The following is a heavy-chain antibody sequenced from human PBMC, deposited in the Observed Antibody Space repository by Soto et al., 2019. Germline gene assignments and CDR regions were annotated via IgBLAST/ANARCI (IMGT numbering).Heavy chain of an antibody. D-gene: IGHD5-12*01. Sequence: LRLSCAASGFTFSSYAMHWVRQAPGKGLEWVAVISYDGSNKYYADSVKGRFTISRDNSKNTLYLQMNSLRAEDTAVYYCARDLTDLRLLDYWGQGTLVTVSS. CDR1: GFTFSSYA. J-gene: IGHJ4*02. CDR3: ARDLTDLRLLDY. CDR2: ISYDGSNK. V-gene: IGHV3-30-3*01.